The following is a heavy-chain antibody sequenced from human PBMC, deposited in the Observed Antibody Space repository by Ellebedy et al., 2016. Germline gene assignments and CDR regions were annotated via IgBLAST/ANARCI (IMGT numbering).Heavy chain of an antibody. V-gene: IGHV3-7*03. Sequence: GGSLRLSCVASGFTFNNFWMSWVRQAPGKGLEWVAAIKEDGSEKYYVDSVKGRFTVSRDNAKNSLYLQMNSLRAEDTAVYYCARVRGLDNWGQGTLVTVSS. CDR2: IKEDGSEK. CDR3: ARVRGLDN. D-gene: IGHD3-10*01. J-gene: IGHJ4*02. CDR1: GFTFNNFW.